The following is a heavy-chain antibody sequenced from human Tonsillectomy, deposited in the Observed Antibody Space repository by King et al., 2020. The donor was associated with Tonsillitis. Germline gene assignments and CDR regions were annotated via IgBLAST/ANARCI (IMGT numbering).Heavy chain of an antibody. D-gene: IGHD6-19*01. CDR3: TTEFSGWVMFDY. CDR2: FKSKTDGGTT. Sequence: VQLVESGGGLVKPGGSLRLSCSASGFTFSSGWVVWVRQAPGKGLEGVGRFKSKTDGGTTDYAAPVNGRITILSEDSKNTLYLHMNSLKTEDTALYYCTTEFSGWVMFDYWGQGTLVTVSS. J-gene: IGHJ4*02. V-gene: IGHV3-15*07. CDR1: GFTFSSGW.